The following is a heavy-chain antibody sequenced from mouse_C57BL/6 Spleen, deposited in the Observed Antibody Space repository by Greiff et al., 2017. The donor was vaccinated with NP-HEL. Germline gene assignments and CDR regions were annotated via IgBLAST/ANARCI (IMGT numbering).Heavy chain of an antibody. CDR1: GYTFTSYG. CDR3: ARIWDVGYFDV. D-gene: IGHD4-1*01. CDR2: ISPRSGNT. J-gene: IGHJ1*03. Sequence: VQLQQSGAELARPGASVKLSCKASGYTFTSYGISWVKQRTGQGLEWIGEISPRSGNTYYNEKFKGKATLTADKSSSTAYMELRSLTSEDSAVYFCARIWDVGYFDVWGTGTTVTVSA. V-gene: IGHV1-81*01.